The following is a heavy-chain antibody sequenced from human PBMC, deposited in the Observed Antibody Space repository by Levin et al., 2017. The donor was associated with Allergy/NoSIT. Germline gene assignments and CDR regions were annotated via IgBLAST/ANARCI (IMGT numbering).Heavy chain of an antibody. V-gene: IGHV4-34*01. CDR3: ARGGDLPRVRRYYYYDYMDV. J-gene: IGHJ6*03. Sequence: SQTLSLTCAVYGGSFSGYYWSWIRQPPGKGLEWIGEINHSGSTNYNPSLKSRVTISVDTSKNQFSLKLSSVTAADTAVYYCARGGDLPRVRRYYYYDYMDVWGKGTTVTVSS. CDR1: GGSFSGYY. CDR2: INHSGST. D-gene: IGHD3-10*01.